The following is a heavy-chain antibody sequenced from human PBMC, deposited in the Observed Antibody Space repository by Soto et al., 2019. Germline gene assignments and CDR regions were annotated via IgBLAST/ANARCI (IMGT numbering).Heavy chain of an antibody. Sequence: GGSLRLSCVASGFTFSSYSMVWVRQAPGKGLEWVSYIFTTGTTIYYADSVKGRFTVARDNAKNSLFLLLNSLRAEDTAVYYCARDKDWAFDYWGQGTLVTVSS. CDR2: IFTTGTTI. V-gene: IGHV3-48*03. J-gene: IGHJ4*02. CDR1: GFTFSSYS. D-gene: IGHD3-9*01. CDR3: ARDKDWAFDY.